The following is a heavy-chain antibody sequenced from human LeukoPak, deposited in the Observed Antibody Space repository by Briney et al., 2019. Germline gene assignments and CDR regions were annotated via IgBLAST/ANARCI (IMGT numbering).Heavy chain of an antibody. CDR3: ARADTSYSSPSGSWFDP. D-gene: IGHD6-6*01. V-gene: IGHV1-69*02. Sequence: SVKVSCKASGGTFSSYTISWVRHTPEQGLECIWRIITFLSMANYAQKYQGRVTITADKSTSTAYMELSSLRSEDTAVYYCARADTSYSSPSGSWFDPWGQGTLVTVSS. J-gene: IGHJ5*02. CDR2: IITFLSMA. CDR1: GGTFSSYT.